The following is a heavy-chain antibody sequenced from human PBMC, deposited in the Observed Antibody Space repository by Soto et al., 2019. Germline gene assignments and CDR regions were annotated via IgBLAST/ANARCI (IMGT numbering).Heavy chain of an antibody. CDR1: GYTFTSYG. J-gene: IGHJ4*02. D-gene: IGHD1-26*01. Sequence: ASVKVSCKASGYTFTSYGISWVRQAPGQGPEWVGWVSAYIGTTYYAQKLQGRVTMTTDTSTSTAYMELRSLRSDDTAVYYCARGGIVGAVTKIDYWGQGTLVTVSS. CDR2: VSAYIGTT. CDR3: ARGGIVGAVTKIDY. V-gene: IGHV1-18*01.